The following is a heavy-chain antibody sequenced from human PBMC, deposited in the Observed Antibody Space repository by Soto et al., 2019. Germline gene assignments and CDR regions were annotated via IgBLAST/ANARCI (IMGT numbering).Heavy chain of an antibody. J-gene: IGHJ5*02. V-gene: IGHV1-69*13. D-gene: IGHD3-22*01. CDR1: GGTFSSYA. Sequence: SVKFSCKASGGTFSSYAISWVRQAPGQGLEWMGGIIPIFGTANYAQKFQGRVTITADESTSTAYMELSSLRSEDTAVYYCASLDYYDSSGHSWFDPWGQGTLVTVSS. CDR3: ASLDYYDSSGHSWFDP. CDR2: IIPIFGTA.